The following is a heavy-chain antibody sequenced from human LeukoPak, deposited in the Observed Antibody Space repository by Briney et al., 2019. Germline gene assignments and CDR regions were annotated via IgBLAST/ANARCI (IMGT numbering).Heavy chain of an antibody. CDR3: ARAAAQGKIRLFEY. V-gene: IGHV3-74*01. D-gene: IGHD6-13*01. J-gene: IGHJ4*02. Sequence: GGSLRLSCAASGFTFSSYWMHWVRQAPGKGLVWVSRINSDGSSTSYADSVKGRFTISRDNAKNTLYLQMNSLRAEDTAVYYCARAAAQGKIRLFEYWGQGTVVTVSS. CDR1: GFTFSSYW. CDR2: INSDGSST.